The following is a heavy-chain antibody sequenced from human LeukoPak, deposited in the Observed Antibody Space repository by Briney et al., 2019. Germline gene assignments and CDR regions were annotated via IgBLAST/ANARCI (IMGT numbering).Heavy chain of an antibody. D-gene: IGHD4-17*01. CDR3: AKDFFNFGDNGPGHY. Sequence: GGSLRLSCAASGFTFSTYAMSWVRQDPGKGLERVSGTSGSGGRTYYADSVKGRFTISRDNSKNTLYLQMNSLRAEDTAQYYCAKDFFNFGDNGPGHYWGQGTLVTVSS. V-gene: IGHV3-23*01. J-gene: IGHJ4*02. CDR1: GFTFSTYA. CDR2: TSGSGGRT.